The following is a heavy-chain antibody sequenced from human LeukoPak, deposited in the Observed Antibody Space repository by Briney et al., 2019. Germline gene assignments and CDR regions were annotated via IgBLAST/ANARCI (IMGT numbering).Heavy chain of an antibody. J-gene: IGHJ4*02. D-gene: IGHD3-10*01. CDR3: ARGTFGSPYYFDY. CDR2: INPNPAAT. Sequence: ASVTVYCKASKSTFTDYYLHWVRQAPGHGLEWLGWINPNPAATNYAQNFQGRVTMASETSISTAYMEVSRLRSDDTAVYYCARGTFGSPYYFDYWGQGTLVTVSS. V-gene: IGHV1-2*02. CDR1: KSTFTDYY.